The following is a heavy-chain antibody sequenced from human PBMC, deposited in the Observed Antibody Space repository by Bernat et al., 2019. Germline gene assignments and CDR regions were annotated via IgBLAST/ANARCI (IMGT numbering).Heavy chain of an antibody. D-gene: IGHD5-24*01. J-gene: IGHJ4*02. CDR1: GLTFSSYG. V-gene: IGHV3-33*01. CDR2: IWYDGSNK. CDR3: ARVEMAISSHFDY. Sequence: QVQLVESGGGVVQPGRSLRLSCAASGLTFSSYGMHWVRQAPGKGLEWVAVIWYDGSNKYYADSVKGRFTISRDNSKNTLYLQMNSLRAEDTAVYYCARVEMAISSHFDYWGQGTLVTVSS.